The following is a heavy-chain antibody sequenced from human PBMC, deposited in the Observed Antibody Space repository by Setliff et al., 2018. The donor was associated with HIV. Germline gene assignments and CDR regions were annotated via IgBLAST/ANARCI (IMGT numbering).Heavy chain of an antibody. CDR2: IHHTGYI. Sequence: SETLSLTCAVYGGSFSGYYWNWIRQSPGMGLEWIAEIHHTGYINYNPSLRRRDSVSRDMSSNQFSQRLSSVTAADAAVYYCAAFFVTPMTTQDFWGQGTLVTVSS. CDR3: AAFFVTPMTTQDF. CDR1: GGSFSGYY. V-gene: IGHV4-34*01. J-gene: IGHJ4*02. D-gene: IGHD4-4*01.